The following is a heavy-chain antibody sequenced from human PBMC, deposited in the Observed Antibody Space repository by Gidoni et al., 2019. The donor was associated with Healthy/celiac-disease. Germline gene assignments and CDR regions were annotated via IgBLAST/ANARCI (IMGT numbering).Heavy chain of an antibody. CDR2: IDWDDDK. Sequence: QVTLKESGPALVKPTQTLTLTCTFSGFSLSTSGMRVSWIRQPPGKALEWLASIDWDDDKFYSTSLKTRLTISKDTSKNQVVLTMTNMDPVDTATYYCARMTTVTTDAFDIWGQGTMVTVSS. D-gene: IGHD4-17*01. CDR1: GFSLSTSGMR. V-gene: IGHV2-70*04. J-gene: IGHJ3*02. CDR3: ARMTTVTTDAFDI.